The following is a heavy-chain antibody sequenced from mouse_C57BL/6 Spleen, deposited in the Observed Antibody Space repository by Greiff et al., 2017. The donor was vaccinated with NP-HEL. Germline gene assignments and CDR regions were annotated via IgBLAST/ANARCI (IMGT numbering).Heavy chain of an antibody. CDR1: GYAFTNYL. J-gene: IGHJ3*01. CDR2: INPGSGGT. CDR3: ARAQFAD. V-gene: IGHV1-54*01. Sequence: VKLQESGAELVRPGTSVKVSCKASGYAFTNYLIEWVKQRPGQGLEWIGVINPGSGGTNYNEKFKGKATLTADKSSSTAYMQLSSLTSEDSAVYFCARAQFADWGQGTLVTVSA.